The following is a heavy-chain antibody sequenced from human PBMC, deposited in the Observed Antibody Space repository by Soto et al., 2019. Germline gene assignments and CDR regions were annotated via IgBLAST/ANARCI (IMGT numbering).Heavy chain of an antibody. V-gene: IGHV2-5*01. CDR3: ALTTLVVVPAATHNFDY. Sequence: QITLKESGPTLVKPTQTLTLTCTFSGFSLNTSGMGVGWIRQPPGQALEWLALIYWNDDKRYRPSLNRRLTIAKDTSKSQVVLTVSNVDPVDTATYYCALTTLVVVPAATHNFDYWGQGILVTVSS. J-gene: IGHJ4*01. CDR1: GFSLNTSGMG. D-gene: IGHD2-2*01. CDR2: IYWNDDK.